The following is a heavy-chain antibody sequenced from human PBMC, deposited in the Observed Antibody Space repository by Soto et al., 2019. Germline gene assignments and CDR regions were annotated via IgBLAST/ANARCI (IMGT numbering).Heavy chain of an antibody. V-gene: IGHV4-59*03. Sequence: PSETLSLTCSVSGGTISRYYWSWILQPPGKGLEWIGYIYSRGSTSYNPSLKSRASILVDTSKNQFSLRLTSVTAADTAVYYCASGRISRGLDVWGQGTTVTVSS. CDR3: ASGRISRGLDV. CDR2: IYSRGST. J-gene: IGHJ6*02. CDR1: GGTISRYY.